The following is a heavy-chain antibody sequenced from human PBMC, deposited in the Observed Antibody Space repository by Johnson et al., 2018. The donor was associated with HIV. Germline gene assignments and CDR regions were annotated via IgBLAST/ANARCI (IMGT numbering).Heavy chain of an antibody. J-gene: IGHJ3*02. V-gene: IGHV3-9*01. CDR3: TRDWGEDGYTWGLGFDI. D-gene: IGHD5-24*01. CDR1: GFTFDDYA. CDR2: IRWNSGSI. Sequence: VQLVESGGGLVQPGRSLRLSCAASGFTFDDYAMHWVRQAPGKGLEWVSGIRWNSGSIGYADSVKGRVTGSRDHSKNTLNLQMNSLRPEDTGVYYCTRDWGEDGYTWGLGFDIWGPGTVVTVSS.